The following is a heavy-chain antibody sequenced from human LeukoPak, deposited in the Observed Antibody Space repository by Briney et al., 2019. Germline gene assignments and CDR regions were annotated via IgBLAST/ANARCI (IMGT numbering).Heavy chain of an antibody. D-gene: IGHD7-27*01. J-gene: IGHJ6*02. CDR2: ISSSGSTI. V-gene: IGHV3-48*03. CDR1: GFTFSSYE. Sequence: GGSLRLSCAASGFTFSSYEMNWVRQAPGKGLEWVSYISSSGSTIYYADSVKGRFTISRDNAKNSLYLQMNSLRADDTAVSYCARDGDPPYYYYYGMDVWGQGTMVTLSS. CDR3: ARDGDPPYYYYYGMDV.